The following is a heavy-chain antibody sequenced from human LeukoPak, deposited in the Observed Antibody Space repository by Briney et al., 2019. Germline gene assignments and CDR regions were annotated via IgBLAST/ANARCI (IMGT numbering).Heavy chain of an antibody. CDR3: ARDIVYGDYRDAFDI. CDR2: IYYSGST. J-gene: IGHJ3*02. CDR1: GGSISSYY. V-gene: IGHV4-59*01. Sequence: SETLSLTCTVSGGSISSYYWSWIRQPPGKGLEWIGYIYYSGSTNYNPSLKSRVTISVDTSKNQFSLKLSSVTAADTAAYYCARDIVYGDYRDAFDIWGQGTMVTVSS. D-gene: IGHD4-17*01.